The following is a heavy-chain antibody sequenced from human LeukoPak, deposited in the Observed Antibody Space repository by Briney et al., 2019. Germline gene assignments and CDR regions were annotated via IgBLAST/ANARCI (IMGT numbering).Heavy chain of an antibody. CDR2: IYKTGST. Sequence: PSQTLSLTCTVSGDSITSGGYYWSWIRQRPGKGLEWIGYIYKTGSTYYNPSLKSRVTMSVDTSRNQFSLKVNSVTAADTVVYYCARDVLRWGQGALVTVSS. CDR3: ARDVLR. J-gene: IGHJ4*02. CDR1: GDSITSGGYY. V-gene: IGHV4-31*03.